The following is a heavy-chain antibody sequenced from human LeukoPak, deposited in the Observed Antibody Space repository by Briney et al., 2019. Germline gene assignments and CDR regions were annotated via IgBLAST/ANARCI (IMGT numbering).Heavy chain of an antibody. J-gene: IGHJ4*02. CDR1: GFAFRDYY. V-gene: IGHV3-11*01. D-gene: IGHD1-26*01. CDR2: ISSSGSTT. Sequence: GGSLRLSSAASGFAFRDYYMAWIRQAPGKGPEWVTYISSSGSTTYYADSVKGRFTTSRDNAKNTLYLQMQSLRADDTAVYYCARDGSGSPDCWGQGTLVTVSS. CDR3: ARDGSGSPDC.